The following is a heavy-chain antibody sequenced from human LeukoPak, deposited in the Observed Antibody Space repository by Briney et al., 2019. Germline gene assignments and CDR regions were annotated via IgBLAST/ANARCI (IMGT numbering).Heavy chain of an antibody. CDR2: INTNTGNP. CDR3: ARGKYGGNMGGFDY. Sequence: ASVKVSCKASGYTFTSYAMNWVRQAPGQGLEWMRWINTNTGNPTYAQGFTGRFVFSLDTSVSTAYLQISSLKAEDTAVYYCARGKYGGNMGGFDYWGQGTLVTVSS. CDR1: GYTFTSYA. V-gene: IGHV7-4-1*02. D-gene: IGHD4-23*01. J-gene: IGHJ4*02.